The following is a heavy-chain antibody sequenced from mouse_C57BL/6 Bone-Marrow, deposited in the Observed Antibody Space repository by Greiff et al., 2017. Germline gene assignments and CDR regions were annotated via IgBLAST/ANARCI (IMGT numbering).Heavy chain of an antibody. CDR3: ARTGAGAMDY. Sequence: EVKVVESGPELVKPGASVKISCKASGYSFTGYYMHWVQQTHGNILAWIGYIYTYNGASSYNQKFKGKATLTVDKSSSTAYMELRSLTSEDSAVYYCARTGAGAMDYWGQGTSVTGAS. D-gene: IGHD4-1*01. CDR1: GYSFTGYY. CDR2: IYTYNGAS. V-gene: IGHV1-31*01. J-gene: IGHJ4*01.